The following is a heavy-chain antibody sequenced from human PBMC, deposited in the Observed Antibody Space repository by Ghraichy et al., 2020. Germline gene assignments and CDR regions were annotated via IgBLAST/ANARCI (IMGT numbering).Heavy chain of an antibody. V-gene: IGHV3-53*01. CDR1: GFTVTAFY. CDR3: ARGPSSGYYYVTY. Sequence: GSLRLSCAASGFTVTAFYMSWVRQAPGKGLEWVSVIYGGDSTYYADSVKGRFTISRDSSKNTLYLQMDSLRAEDTAVYYCARGPSSGYYYVTYWGQGTRVTVSS. D-gene: IGHD3-22*01. CDR2: IYGGDST. J-gene: IGHJ4*02.